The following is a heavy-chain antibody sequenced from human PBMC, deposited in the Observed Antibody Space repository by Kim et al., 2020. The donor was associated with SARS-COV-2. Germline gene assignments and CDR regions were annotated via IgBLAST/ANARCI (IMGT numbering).Heavy chain of an antibody. J-gene: IGHJ5*02. Sequence: GGSLRLSCAASGFTFDDYAMHWVRQAPGKGLEWVSGISWDSGSIGYADSVKGRFTISRDNAKNSLYLQMNSLRAEDTALYYCAKDFRCSSTSCSWFDPWGQGTLVTVSS. CDR1: GFTFDDYA. D-gene: IGHD2-2*01. CDR2: ISWDSGSI. CDR3: AKDFRCSSTSCSWFDP. V-gene: IGHV3-9*01.